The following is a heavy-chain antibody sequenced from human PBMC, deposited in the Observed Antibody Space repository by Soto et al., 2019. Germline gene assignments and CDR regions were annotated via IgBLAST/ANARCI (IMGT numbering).Heavy chain of an antibody. CDR3: AKVIEWGGSHLKHALDI. V-gene: IGHV3-9*01. Sequence: KLLESGGGLVQPGRSLRLSCAASGFTFDDYAMHWVRQAPGKGLEWVSGISWNSGIIDYADSVKGRVTISRDNAKNALYLQMYSRRPEDTALDYCAKVIEWGGSHLKHALDIWAQGSLVSGSS. CDR2: ISWNSGII. D-gene: IGHD1-26*01. J-gene: IGHJ3*02. CDR1: GFTFDDYA.